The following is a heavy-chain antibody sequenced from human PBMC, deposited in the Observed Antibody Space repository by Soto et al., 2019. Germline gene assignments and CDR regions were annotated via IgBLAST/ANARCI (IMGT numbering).Heavy chain of an antibody. CDR2: ISYDGSNK. V-gene: IGHV3-30*18. CDR1: GFTFSSYG. J-gene: IGHJ6*03. CDR3: AKDLNPPWISYYYYYMDV. Sequence: GGSLRLSCAASGFTFSSYGMHWVRQAPGKGLEWVAVISYDGSNKYYADSVKGRFTISRDNSKNTLYLQMNSLRAEDTAVYYCAKDLNPPWISYYYYYMDVWGKGTTVTVSS. D-gene: IGHD5-12*01.